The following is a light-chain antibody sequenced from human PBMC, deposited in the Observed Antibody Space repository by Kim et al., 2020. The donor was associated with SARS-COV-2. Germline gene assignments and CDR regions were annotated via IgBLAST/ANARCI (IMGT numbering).Light chain of an antibody. CDR2: DDS. CDR1: SSDVADYND. CDR3: SSYTSSSTLWV. V-gene: IGLV2-14*03. Sequence: QSITPSCTGSSSDVADYNDVYRYQAHPGNAPKLMIYDDSNRPSGVSNRFAGSKAGNTASLTISGLQAEDEADYYCSSYTSSSTLWVFGGGTQLTVL. J-gene: IGLJ3*02.